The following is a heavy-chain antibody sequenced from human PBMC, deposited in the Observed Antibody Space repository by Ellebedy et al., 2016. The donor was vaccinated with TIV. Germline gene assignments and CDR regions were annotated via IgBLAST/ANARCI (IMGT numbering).Heavy chain of an antibody. J-gene: IGHJ4*02. CDR1: GYSFTSYW. D-gene: IGHD5-12*01. CDR2: IDPSDSYT. CDR3: ARHQHSGYDGGSWRD. Sequence: KVSCKGSGYSFTSYWISWVRQMPGKGLEWMGRIDPSDSYTNYSPSFQGHVTISADKSISTAYLQWSSLKASDTAMYYCARHQHSGYDGGSWRDWGQGTLVTVSS. V-gene: IGHV5-10-1*01.